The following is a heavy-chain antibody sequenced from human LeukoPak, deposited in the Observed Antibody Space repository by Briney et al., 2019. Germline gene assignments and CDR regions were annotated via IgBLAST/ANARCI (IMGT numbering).Heavy chain of an antibody. CDR2: IYYSGST. CDR3: ARNPYYYYMDV. CDR1: GGSISSYY. Sequence: SETLSLTCTVSGGSISSYYWSWIRQPPGKGLEWIGYIYYSGSTNYNPSLKSRVTISVDTSKNQFSLKLSSVTAADTAVYYCARNPYYYYMDVWGKGTTVTISS. V-gene: IGHV4-59*01. J-gene: IGHJ6*03.